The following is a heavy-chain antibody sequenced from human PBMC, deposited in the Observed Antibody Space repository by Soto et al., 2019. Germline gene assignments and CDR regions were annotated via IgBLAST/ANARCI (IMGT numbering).Heavy chain of an antibody. Sequence: VGPLRISCAASGFTFRSSSMNWVRQAPGKGLECVSSISDTSSSKYYADAIKGRFTISRDSAKNSLFLQMNSLRAEDTAVYFCARGRGSWYYFDFGGQG. V-gene: IGHV3-21*01. CDR2: ISDTSSSK. CDR3: ARGRGSWYYFDF. CDR1: GFTFRSSS. J-gene: IGHJ4*02. D-gene: IGHD6-19*01.